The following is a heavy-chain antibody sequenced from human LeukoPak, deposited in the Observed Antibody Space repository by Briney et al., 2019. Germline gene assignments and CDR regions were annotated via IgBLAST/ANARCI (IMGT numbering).Heavy chain of an antibody. Sequence: GGSLRLSCAASGFTFSSYSMNWVRQAPGKGLEWVSSISSSSSYIYYADSVKGRFTISRDNAKNSLYLQMNSLRAEDTAVYYCASWRLGWLQRSDAFDIWGQGTMVTVSS. D-gene: IGHD5-24*01. CDR2: ISSSSSYI. J-gene: IGHJ3*02. V-gene: IGHV3-21*01. CDR3: ASWRLGWLQRSDAFDI. CDR1: GFTFSSYS.